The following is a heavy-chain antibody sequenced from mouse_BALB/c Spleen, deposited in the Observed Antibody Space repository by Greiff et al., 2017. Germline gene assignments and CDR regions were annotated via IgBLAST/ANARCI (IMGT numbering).Heavy chain of an antibody. D-gene: IGHD1-1*01. Sequence: EVMLVESGGGLVKPGGSLKLSCAASGFTFSSYTMSWVRQTPEKRLEWVATISSGGSYTYYPDSVKGRFTISRDNAKNTLYLQMSSLKSEDTAMYYCTRDGSSYVEAMDYWGQGTSVTVSS. CDR2: ISSGGSYT. CDR1: GFTFSSYT. J-gene: IGHJ4*01. V-gene: IGHV5-6-4*01. CDR3: TRDGSSYVEAMDY.